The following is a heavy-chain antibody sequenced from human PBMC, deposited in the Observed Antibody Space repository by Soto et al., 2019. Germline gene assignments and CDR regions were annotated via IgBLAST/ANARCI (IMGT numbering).Heavy chain of an antibody. Sequence: ASVKVSCKASGYTFTSYYMHWVRQAPGQGLEWMGIINPSGGSTSYAQKFQGRVTMTRDTSTSTVYMELSSLRSEDTAVYYCARDLEDYYDSSGSYPRGMDVWGQGTTVTVSS. J-gene: IGHJ6*02. CDR3: ARDLEDYYDSSGSYPRGMDV. CDR1: GYTFTSYY. V-gene: IGHV1-46*01. CDR2: INPSGGST. D-gene: IGHD3-22*01.